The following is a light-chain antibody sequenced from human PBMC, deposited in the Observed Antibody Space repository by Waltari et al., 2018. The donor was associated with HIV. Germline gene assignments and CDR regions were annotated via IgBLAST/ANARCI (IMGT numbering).Light chain of an antibody. J-gene: IGLJ3*02. CDR2: KNN. V-gene: IGLV1-47*01. CDR3: ASWDDNLNSWV. Sequence: QSVVTQPPSASGTPGQRVTISCSGSDSTIGSHYVYWYQDLPGTAPKLLIYKNNQRSSGVPYRFSGSKSDTSASLAISGLRSEDEADYYCASWDDNLNSWVFGGGTKLTVL. CDR1: DSTIGSHY.